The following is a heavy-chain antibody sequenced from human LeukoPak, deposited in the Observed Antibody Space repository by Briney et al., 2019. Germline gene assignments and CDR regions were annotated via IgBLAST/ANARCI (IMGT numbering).Heavy chain of an antibody. D-gene: IGHD3-9*01. Sequence: GGSLRLSCAASGFTFSNAWMSWVRQAPGKGLEWVGRIKSKTDGGTTDYAAPVRGRFTISRDDSKNTLYLQMNSLKTEDTAVYYCTTDPYDILTGSSYYYFDYGGQGTLVTASS. J-gene: IGHJ4*02. CDR2: IKSKTDGGTT. CDR1: GFTFSNAW. CDR3: TTDPYDILTGSSYYYFDY. V-gene: IGHV3-15*01.